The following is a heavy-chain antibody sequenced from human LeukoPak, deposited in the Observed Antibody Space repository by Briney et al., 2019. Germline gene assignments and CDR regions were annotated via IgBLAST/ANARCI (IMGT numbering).Heavy chain of an antibody. D-gene: IGHD3-9*01. V-gene: IGHV3-23*01. Sequence: GGSLRLSCAASGFTFSSYTMTGVRQAPGKGLKWVSTITTGDGNTYYADSVKGRFTVSRDDSKNTLYLQMNYLRAEDTAVYYCAKDPTSVGGRHDWLLDSWGQGTLVTVSS. CDR1: GFTFSSYT. J-gene: IGHJ5*02. CDR2: ITTGDGNT. CDR3: AKDPTSVGGRHDWLLDS.